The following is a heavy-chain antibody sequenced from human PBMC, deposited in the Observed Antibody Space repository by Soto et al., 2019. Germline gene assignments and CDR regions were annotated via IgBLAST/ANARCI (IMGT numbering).Heavy chain of an antibody. Sequence: VKVSCKASGYTFTGYYMHWVRQAPGQGLEWMGWINPNSGGTKYAQKFQGWVTMTRDTSISTAYMELSRLRSDDTAVYYCARDPADSGSYFLDYWGQGTPVTVSS. CDR2: INPNSGGT. D-gene: IGHD1-26*01. V-gene: IGHV1-2*04. CDR1: GYTFTGYY. J-gene: IGHJ4*02. CDR3: ARDPADSGSYFLDY.